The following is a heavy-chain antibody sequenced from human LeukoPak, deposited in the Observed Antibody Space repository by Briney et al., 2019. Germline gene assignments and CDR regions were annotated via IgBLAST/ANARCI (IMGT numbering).Heavy chain of an antibody. V-gene: IGHV1-24*01. CDR3: ATLVGAPHAFDY. J-gene: IGHJ4*02. Sequence: GASVKVSCKVSGYTLTELSMHWVRQAPGKGLEWMGGFDPEDGETIYAQKFQGRVTMTEDTSTDTAYMELSSLRSEDTAVYYCATLVGAPHAFDYWGQGTLVTVSS. D-gene: IGHD1-26*01. CDR2: FDPEDGET. CDR1: GYTLTELS.